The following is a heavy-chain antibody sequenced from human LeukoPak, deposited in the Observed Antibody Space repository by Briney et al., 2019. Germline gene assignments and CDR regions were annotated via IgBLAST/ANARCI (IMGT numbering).Heavy chain of an antibody. D-gene: IGHD3-3*01. J-gene: IGHJ3*02. Sequence: PSETLSLTCTVSGGSISSYYWSWIRQPPGKGLEWIGYIYYSGSTNYNPSLKSRVTISVDTSKNQFSLKLSSVTAADTAVYYCATHYSSTYYDFWSGQTDAFDIWGQGTMVTVSS. CDR3: ATHYSSTYYDFWSGQTDAFDI. CDR2: IYYSGST. CDR1: GGSISSYY. V-gene: IGHV4-59*08.